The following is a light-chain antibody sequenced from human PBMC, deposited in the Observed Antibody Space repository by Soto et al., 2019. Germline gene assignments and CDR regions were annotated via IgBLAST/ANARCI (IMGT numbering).Light chain of an antibody. CDR3: LQHNTSPLT. CDR2: AAS. V-gene: IGKV1-17*03. J-gene: IGKJ4*01. Sequence: DIQMTQSPSAVSASVGDRVTITCRASQGINNYLAWFQQKLGKAPKRLIYAASTLQTGVPSRFSGSGSGKEFTLTISSLQPEDFATYYCLQHNTSPLTFGGGTKVEIK. CDR1: QGINNY.